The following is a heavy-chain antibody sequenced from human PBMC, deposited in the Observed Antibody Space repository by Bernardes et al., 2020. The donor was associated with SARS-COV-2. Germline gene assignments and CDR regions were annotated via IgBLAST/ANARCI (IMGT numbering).Heavy chain of an antibody. Sequence: SETLSLTCTVSGGSISSSSYYWGWIRQPPGKGLEWIGSIYYSGSTYYNPSLKSRVTISVDTSKNQFSLKLSSVTAADTAVYYCAFLGYFDWLLTYWGQGTLVTVSS. CDR2: IYYSGST. D-gene: IGHD3-9*01. CDR3: AFLGYFDWLLTY. CDR1: GGSISSSSYY. J-gene: IGHJ4*02. V-gene: IGHV4-39*01.